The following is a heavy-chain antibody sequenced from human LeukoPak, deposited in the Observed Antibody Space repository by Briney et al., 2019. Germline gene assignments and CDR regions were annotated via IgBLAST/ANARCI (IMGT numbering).Heavy chain of an antibody. V-gene: IGHV4-30-2*01. CDR1: GGPISSGGYS. CDR2: IYHSGST. D-gene: IGHD2-15*01. CDR3: ARARILYGMDV. Sequence: SQTLSLTCAVSGGPISSGGYSWSWIRQPPGKGLEWIGYIYHSGSTYYNPSLKSRVTISVDGSKNQFSLKLSSVTAADTAVYYCARARILYGMDVWGQGTTVTVSS. J-gene: IGHJ6*02.